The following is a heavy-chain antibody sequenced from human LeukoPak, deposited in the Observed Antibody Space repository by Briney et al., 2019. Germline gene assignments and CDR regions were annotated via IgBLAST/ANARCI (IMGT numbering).Heavy chain of an antibody. J-gene: IGHJ6*02. V-gene: IGHV1-24*01. CDR3: ASTPYYDSSGVTYYYYGMGV. CDR2: FDPEDGET. CDR1: GYTLTELS. Sequence: GASVKVSCKVSGYTLTELSMHWVRQAPGKGLEWMGGFDPEDGETIYAQKFQGRVTMTEDTSTDTAYMELSSLRSEDTAVYYCASTPYYDSSGVTYYYYGMGVWGQGTTVTVSS. D-gene: IGHD3-22*01.